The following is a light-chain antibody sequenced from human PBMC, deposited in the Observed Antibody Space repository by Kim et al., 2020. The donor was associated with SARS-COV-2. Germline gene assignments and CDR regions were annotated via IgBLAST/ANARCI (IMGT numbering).Light chain of an antibody. Sequence: PGEGATLSCRASQSVSSSYLAWYQQKPGQAPRLLIYGASSRATGIPDRFSGSGSGTDFTLTISRLEPEDFAVYYCQQYGRSPPWTFGQGTKVDIK. CDR1: QSVSSSY. V-gene: IGKV3-20*01. CDR3: QQYGRSPPWT. CDR2: GAS. J-gene: IGKJ1*01.